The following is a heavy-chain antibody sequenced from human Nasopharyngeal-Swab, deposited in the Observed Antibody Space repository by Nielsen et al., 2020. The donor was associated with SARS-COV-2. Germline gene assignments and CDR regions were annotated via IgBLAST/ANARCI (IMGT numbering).Heavy chain of an antibody. V-gene: IGHV3-7*01. Sequence: GESLKISCAASGFTFSSYWMSWVRQAPGKGLEWVANIKQDGSEKYYVDSVKGRFTIPRENAKNSLYLQMNSLRAEDTAIYYCVKGMPQSGGMDVWGKGTTVSVSS. J-gene: IGHJ6*03. D-gene: IGHD2-2*01. CDR2: IKQDGSEK. CDR3: VKGMPQSGGMDV. CDR1: GFTFSSYW.